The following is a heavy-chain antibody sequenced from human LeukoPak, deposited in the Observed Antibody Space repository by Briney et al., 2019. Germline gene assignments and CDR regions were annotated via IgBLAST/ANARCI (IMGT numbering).Heavy chain of an antibody. CDR3: AKRVAAPGRTYDFDY. D-gene: IGHD6-13*01. V-gene: IGHV3-23*01. J-gene: IGHJ4*02. CDR1: GFTFSSNA. Sequence: GVSLRLSCAASGFTFSSNALSWVRQAPGKGLEWVSVIGTSVSDTYYADSVKGRFTISRDNSKNTVYLQLNSLRAEDTAVYYCAKRVAAPGRTYDFDYWGQGTLVIVSS. CDR2: IGTSVSDT.